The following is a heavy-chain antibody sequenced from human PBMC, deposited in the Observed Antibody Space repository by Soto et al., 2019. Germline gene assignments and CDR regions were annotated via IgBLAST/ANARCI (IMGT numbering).Heavy chain of an antibody. D-gene: IGHD3-16*02. CDR3: SKYRPLRTSRYFFDY. V-gene: IGHV3-23*01. J-gene: IGHJ4*02. CDR1: GFTFSTYA. CDR2: VSASGMNT. Sequence: EVQLLESGGKVVQPGGSLTLSCAASGFTFSTYAMAWVRQATGKGLEWVSGVSASGMNTDYADPVKGRFYISRDNSKNTVSLHMNSLRAEDTALYYCSKYRPLRTSRYFFDYWGQGTTVTVSS.